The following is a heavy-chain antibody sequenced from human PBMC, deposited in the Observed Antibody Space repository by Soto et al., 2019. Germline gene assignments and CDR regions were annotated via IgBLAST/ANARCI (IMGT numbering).Heavy chain of an antibody. V-gene: IGHV5-51*01. Sequence: PGESLKISCKGSGYNFAGYWIAWVRQMPGKGLELMGIIYPSDSQTYYSPSFQGHVTISATKSITTVFLQWSSLRASDTAMYYCARQIYDSDTGPNFQYYFDSWGQGTPVTVSS. CDR1: GYNFAGYW. CDR3: ARQIYDSDTGPNFQYYFDS. CDR2: IYPSDSQT. D-gene: IGHD3-22*01. J-gene: IGHJ4*02.